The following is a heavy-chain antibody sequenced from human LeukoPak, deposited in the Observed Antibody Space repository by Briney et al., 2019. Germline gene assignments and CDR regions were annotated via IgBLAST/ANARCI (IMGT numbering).Heavy chain of an antibody. CDR3: ARVAVQRGDAFDI. Sequence: SETLSLTCTVSGGSISSSSYYWGWIRQPPGKGLEWIGSIYYSGSTYHNPSLKSRVTISVDTSKNQFSLKLSSVTTADTAVYYCARVAVQRGDAFDIWGQGTMVTVSS. J-gene: IGHJ3*02. D-gene: IGHD6-25*01. CDR2: IYYSGST. V-gene: IGHV4-39*07. CDR1: GGSISSSSYY.